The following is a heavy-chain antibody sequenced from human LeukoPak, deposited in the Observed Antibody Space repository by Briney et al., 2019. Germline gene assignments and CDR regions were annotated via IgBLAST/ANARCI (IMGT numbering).Heavy chain of an antibody. V-gene: IGHV1-69*04. D-gene: IGHD2-2*01. J-gene: IGHJ5*02. Sequence: SVKVSCKASGGTFSSYAISWVRQAPGQGLEWMGRIIPILGIANYAQKFQGRVTITADKSTSTAYMELSSLGSEDTAVYYCARACLGSSTSCYVDWFDPWGQGTLVTVSS. CDR1: GGTFSSYA. CDR3: ARACLGSSTSCYVDWFDP. CDR2: IIPILGIA.